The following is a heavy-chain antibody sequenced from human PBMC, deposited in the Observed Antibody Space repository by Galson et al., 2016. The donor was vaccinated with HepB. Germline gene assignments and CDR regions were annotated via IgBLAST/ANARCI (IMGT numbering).Heavy chain of an antibody. Sequence: SVKVSCKASGYTFIDYGISWVRQAPGQGFEWLGWISPFNGNQKYAQKYQGRVTLTTDTSTSTAYMELRSLRSDDAAVYYCATGTVVGDPDHWGQGTLVTVSS. CDR3: ATGTVVGDPDH. CDR1: GYTFIDYG. CDR2: ISPFNGNQ. D-gene: IGHD1-26*01. V-gene: IGHV1-18*04. J-gene: IGHJ4*02.